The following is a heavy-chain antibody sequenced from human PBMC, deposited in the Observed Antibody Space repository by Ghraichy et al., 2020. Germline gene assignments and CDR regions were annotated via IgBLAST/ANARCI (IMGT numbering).Heavy chain of an antibody. V-gene: IGHV3-48*02. Sequence: GGSLRLSCVGSGFTFSGYSMNWVRQSPGKGLEWVSYITSSSRTTSYADSVKGRFTISRDNAQNSLYLQMNNLRDEDTAVYYCARGSRVVRFYYYDGMDVWGQGTTVTVSS. D-gene: IGHD4-23*01. CDR2: ITSSSRTT. CDR1: GFTFSGYS. CDR3: ARGSRVVRFYYYDGMDV. J-gene: IGHJ6*02.